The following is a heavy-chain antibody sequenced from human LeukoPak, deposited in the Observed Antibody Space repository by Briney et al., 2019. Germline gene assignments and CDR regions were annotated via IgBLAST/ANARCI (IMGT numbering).Heavy chain of an antibody. Sequence: SETLPLTCAVYGGSFSGYYWSWIRQPPGKGLEWIGEINNSGSNNYNPSLKSRVTISVDTSKNQFSLKLSSVTAADTAVYYCARGGQNVLYNYGSGSTNFDYWGQGTLVTVSS. CDR2: INNSGSN. J-gene: IGHJ4*02. CDR3: ARGGQNVLYNYGSGSTNFDY. D-gene: IGHD3-10*01. V-gene: IGHV4-34*01. CDR1: GGSFSGYY.